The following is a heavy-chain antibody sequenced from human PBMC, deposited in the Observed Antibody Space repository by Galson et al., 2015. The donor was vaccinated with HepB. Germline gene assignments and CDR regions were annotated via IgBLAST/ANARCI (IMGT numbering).Heavy chain of an antibody. Sequence: SLRLSCAASGFTFSSYGMHWVRQAPGKGLEWVAVIWYDGSNKYYADSVKGRFTISRDNSKNTLYLQMNSLRAEDTAVYYCFGWGDWDQTPSWGQGTLVTVSS. CDR2: IWYDGSNK. CDR3: FGWGDWDQTPS. V-gene: IGHV3-33*01. CDR1: GFTFSSYG. D-gene: IGHD2-21*02. J-gene: IGHJ4*02.